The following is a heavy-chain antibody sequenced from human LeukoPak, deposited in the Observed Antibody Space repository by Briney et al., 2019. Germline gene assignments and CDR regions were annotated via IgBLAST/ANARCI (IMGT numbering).Heavy chain of an antibody. Sequence: ASVKVSCKASGYTFTGYYMHWVRQAPGQGLEWMGWINPNSGGTNYAQKFQGRVTMTRDTSISTAYMELSRLRSDDTAVYYCARENLPSVAGTPLDYWGQGTLVTVSS. CDR1: GYTFTGYY. D-gene: IGHD6-19*01. V-gene: IGHV1-2*02. CDR3: ARENLPSVAGTPLDY. CDR2: INPNSGGT. J-gene: IGHJ4*02.